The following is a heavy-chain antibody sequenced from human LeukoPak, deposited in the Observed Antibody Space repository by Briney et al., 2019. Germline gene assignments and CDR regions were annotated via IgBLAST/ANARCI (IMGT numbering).Heavy chain of an antibody. Sequence: GGSLRLSCAASGFTFSSDAMHWVRQAPGKGLEWLSFISYDGAYKYYADSVKGRFTISRDNAKNSLYLQMNSLRDEDTAVYYCARGGAVPGGFDYWGQGTLVTVSS. CDR2: ISYDGAYK. J-gene: IGHJ4*02. CDR1: GFTFSSDA. CDR3: ARGGAVPGGFDY. V-gene: IGHV3-30*03. D-gene: IGHD6-19*01.